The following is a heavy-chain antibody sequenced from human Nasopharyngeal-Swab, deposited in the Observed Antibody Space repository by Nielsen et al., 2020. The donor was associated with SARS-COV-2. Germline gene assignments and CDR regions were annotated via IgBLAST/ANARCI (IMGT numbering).Heavy chain of an antibody. D-gene: IGHD3-10*01. J-gene: IGHJ4*02. CDR2: ISAYNGNT. Sequence: ASVKVSCKASGYTFTSYGISWVRQAPGQGLEWMGWISAYNGNTNYAQKLQGRVTMTTDTSTSTAHMELRSLRSDDPAVYYCAREGITYYYGSGSYYSDYWGQGTLVTVSS. CDR1: GYTFTSYG. V-gene: IGHV1-18*01. CDR3: AREGITYYYGSGSYYSDY.